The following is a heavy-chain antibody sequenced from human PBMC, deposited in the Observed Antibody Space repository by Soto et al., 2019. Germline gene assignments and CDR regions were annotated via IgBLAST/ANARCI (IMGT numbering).Heavy chain of an antibody. CDR3: ARYPPRYCSGGSCRTRNWVDP. CDR2: MNPNRGNT. Sequence: QGQLVQSGAEVKKPGASVKVSCKASGYTFTSYDSTWVRQATGQGLEWMGWMNPNRGNTGYAQKFQGRVPLTRNTSISTAYMELSSLRSEDTAVYYCARYPPRYCSGGSCRTRNWVDPWGQGTLVNVSS. D-gene: IGHD2-15*01. V-gene: IGHV1-8*01. CDR1: GYTFTSYD. J-gene: IGHJ5*02.